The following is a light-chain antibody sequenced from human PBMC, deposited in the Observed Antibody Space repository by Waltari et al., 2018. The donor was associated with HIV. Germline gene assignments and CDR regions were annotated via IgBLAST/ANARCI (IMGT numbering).Light chain of an antibody. CDR2: NVN. CDR1: SGDVGGYNF. CDR3: CSYTSSGPRYVL. Sequence: QSALTQPASVSGSLGQSITLSCTGTSGDVGGYNFVSWYQQHPGKAPKLIIYNVNSRPSGVSIRFSGSRSANTASLTISGLQAEDEADYFCCSYTSSGPRYVLFGGGTRLTVL. V-gene: IGLV2-14*03. J-gene: IGLJ2*01.